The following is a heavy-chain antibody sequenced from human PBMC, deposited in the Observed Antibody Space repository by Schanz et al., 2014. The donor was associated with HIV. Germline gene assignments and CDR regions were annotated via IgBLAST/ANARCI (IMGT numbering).Heavy chain of an antibody. D-gene: IGHD3-10*01. J-gene: IGHJ2*01. V-gene: IGHV3-23*01. CDR3: AKGLYYGGRNQKWHFVF. CDR2: VRHDGGAT. Sequence: EVQLLDSGGGLVQPGGSLRLSCVASGFTFNNYAMTWVRQAPGKGLEWISAVRHDGGATYYADSVKGRFTISRDNSRNSLYLQMNRLRAEDTAVYYCAKGLYYGGRNQKWHFVFWGRGTLVSVSS. CDR1: GFTFNNYA.